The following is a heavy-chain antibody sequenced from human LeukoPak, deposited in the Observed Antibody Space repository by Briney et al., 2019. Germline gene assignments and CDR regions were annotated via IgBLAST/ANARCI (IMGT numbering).Heavy chain of an antibody. CDR3: ARAQWLVHRATYYFDY. CDR1: GFTFSSYA. CDR2: ISYDGSNK. D-gene: IGHD6-19*01. Sequence: AGGSLRPSWAASGFTFSSYAMHWVRQAPGKGLEWVAVISYDGSNKYYADSVKGRFTISRDNSKNTLYLQMNSLRAEDTAVYYCARAQWLVHRATYYFDYWGQGTLVTVSS. V-gene: IGHV3-30*04. J-gene: IGHJ4*02.